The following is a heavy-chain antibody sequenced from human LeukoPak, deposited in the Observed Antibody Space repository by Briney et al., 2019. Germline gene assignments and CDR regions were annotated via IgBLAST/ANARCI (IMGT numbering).Heavy chain of an antibody. CDR2: ISSSGSTI. D-gene: IGHD3-3*01. J-gene: IGHJ4*02. CDR1: GFTFSDYY. Sequence: GSLRLSCAASGFTFSDYYMSWIRQAPGKGLEWVSYISSSGSTIYYADSVKGRFTISRDNAKNSLYLQMNSLRAEDTAVYYCASQYYDFWSANTGPHYWGQGTLVTVSS. CDR3: ASQYYDFWSANTGPHY. V-gene: IGHV3-11*01.